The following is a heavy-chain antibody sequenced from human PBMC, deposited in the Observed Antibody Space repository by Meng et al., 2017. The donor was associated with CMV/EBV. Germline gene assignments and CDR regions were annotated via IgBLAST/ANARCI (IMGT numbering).Heavy chain of an antibody. CDR3: ARAGDSSSWYWAGRYYYYYYGMDV. D-gene: IGHD6-13*01. CDR2: INHSGST. Sequence: SETLSLTCAVYGGSFSGYYWSWIRQPPGKGLEWIGEINHSGSTNYNPSLKSRVTISVDTSKNQFSLKLSSVTAADTAVYYCARAGDSSSWYWAGRYYYYYYGMDVWGQGTTVTVSS. V-gene: IGHV4-34*01. J-gene: IGHJ6*02. CDR1: GGSFSGYY.